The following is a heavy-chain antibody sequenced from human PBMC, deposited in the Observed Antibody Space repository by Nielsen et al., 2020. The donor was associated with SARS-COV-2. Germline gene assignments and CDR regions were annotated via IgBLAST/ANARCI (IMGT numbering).Heavy chain of an antibody. CDR3: ARRIVSIRRVGADNWFDP. D-gene: IGHD5/OR15-5a*01. Sequence: GSLRLSCTISDGSISNYYWNWIRQAPGKALEWIGYIYYTGSTYYNPSLQSRLTISLDTSKNQFSLRLSSVTAADTAVYYCARRIVSIRRVGADNWFDPWGQGTLVTVSS. CDR1: DGSISNYY. J-gene: IGHJ5*02. CDR2: IYYTGST. V-gene: IGHV4-59*08.